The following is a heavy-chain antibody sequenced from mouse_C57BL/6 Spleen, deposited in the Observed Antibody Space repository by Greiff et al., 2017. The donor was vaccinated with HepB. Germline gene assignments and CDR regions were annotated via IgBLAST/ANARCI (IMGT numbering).Heavy chain of an antibody. J-gene: IGHJ3*01. V-gene: IGHV1-42*01. CDR1: GYSFTGYY. D-gene: IGHD2-1*01. Sequence: DVKLQESGPELVKPGASVKISCKASGYSFTGYYMNWVKQSPEKSLEWIGEINPSTGGTTYNQKFKAKATLTVDKSSSTAYMQLKSLTSEDSAVYYCAVYYGNYLFAYWGQGTLVTVSA. CDR3: AVYYGNYLFAY. CDR2: INPSTGGT.